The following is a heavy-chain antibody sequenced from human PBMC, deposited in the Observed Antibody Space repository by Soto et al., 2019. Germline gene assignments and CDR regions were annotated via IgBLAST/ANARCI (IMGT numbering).Heavy chain of an antibody. J-gene: IGHJ4*02. CDR3: AREGYYDFWSGYLPITADY. CDR1: GYTFTSYG. D-gene: IGHD3-3*01. Sequence: AASVKVSCKASGYTFTSYGISWVRQAPGQGLEWMGWISAYNGNTNYAQKLQGRVTMTTDTSTSTAYMELRSLRSDDTAVYYCAREGYYDFWSGYLPITADYWGQGTLVTVSS. V-gene: IGHV1-18*01. CDR2: ISAYNGNT.